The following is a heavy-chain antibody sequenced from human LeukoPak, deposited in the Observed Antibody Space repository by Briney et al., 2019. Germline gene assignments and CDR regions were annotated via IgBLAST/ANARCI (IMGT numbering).Heavy chain of an antibody. Sequence: PSETLSLTCTVSGGSISSGSYYWSWIRQPAGKGLEWIGRIYTSGSTNYNPSLKSRVTISVDTSKNQFSLKLSSVTAADTAVYYCARVRYYGSGSYYYYYMDVWGKGTTVTISS. D-gene: IGHD3-10*01. CDR3: ARVRYYGSGSYYYYYMDV. J-gene: IGHJ6*03. V-gene: IGHV4-61*02. CDR1: GGSISSGSYY. CDR2: IYTSGST.